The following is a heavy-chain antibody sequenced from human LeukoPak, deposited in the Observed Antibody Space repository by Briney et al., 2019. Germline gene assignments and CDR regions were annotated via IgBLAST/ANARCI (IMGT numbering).Heavy chain of an antibody. CDR1: GGSISSDY. CDR2: IYTSGST. V-gene: IGHV4-4*07. D-gene: IGHD2/OR15-2a*01. CDR3: ARDTTHTGEYFDY. J-gene: IGHJ4*02. Sequence: PENLSVTCTDTGGSISSDYRSWSRNPAGKGLEWIGRIYTSGSTNYNPSLKSRVTMSVDTSKNQFSLKLSSVTAADTAVYYCARDTTHTGEYFDYWGQGTLVTVSS.